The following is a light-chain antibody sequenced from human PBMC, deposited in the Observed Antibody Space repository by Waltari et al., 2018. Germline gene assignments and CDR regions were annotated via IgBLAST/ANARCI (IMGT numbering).Light chain of an antibody. Sequence: QSALTQPASVSGSPGQSITFSCTGAFSDVGAYDYVSWYQQLPGRAPKLLIYDVSHRPSGVSDRLSGSRSGNTASLTISGLQPEDEADYCCSSYTTRGTWVFGGGTKLTVL. V-gene: IGLV2-14*03. CDR2: DVS. CDR3: SSYTTRGTWV. J-gene: IGLJ3*02. CDR1: FSDVGAYDY.